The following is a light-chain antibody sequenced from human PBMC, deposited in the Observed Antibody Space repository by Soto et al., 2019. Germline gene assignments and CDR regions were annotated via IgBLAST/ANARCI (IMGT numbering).Light chain of an antibody. CDR3: QQYNNWPLT. CDR1: QSVNRN. CDR2: EAS. J-gene: IGKJ4*01. V-gene: IGKV3-15*01. Sequence: EIVMTQSPATLSVSPGERATLSCRASQSVNRNLAWYQQKPGQTPRLLIYEASSRSPGIPARFSGSGSGTDFTLTISSLQSEDFAVYYCQQYNNWPLTFGGGTNVEIK.